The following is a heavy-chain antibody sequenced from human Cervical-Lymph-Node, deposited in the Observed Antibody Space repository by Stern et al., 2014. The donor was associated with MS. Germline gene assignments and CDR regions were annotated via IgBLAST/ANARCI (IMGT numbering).Heavy chain of an antibody. CDR2: TYYRGST. V-gene: IGHV4-31*03. Sequence: VQLAESGPGLVKPSQTLSLTCTVSGGSISSGGYYWSWIRQHPGKCLEWIGYTYYRGSTYYNPSLKSRVTISVDTSKNQFSLKLSSVTAADTAVYYCASTIFGVVGNAFDIWGQGTMVTVSS. J-gene: IGHJ3*02. D-gene: IGHD3-3*01. CDR1: GGSISSGGYY. CDR3: ASTIFGVVGNAFDI.